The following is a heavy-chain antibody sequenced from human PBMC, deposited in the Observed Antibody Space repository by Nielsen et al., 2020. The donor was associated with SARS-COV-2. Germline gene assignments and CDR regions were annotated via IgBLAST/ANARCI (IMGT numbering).Heavy chain of an antibody. V-gene: IGHV3-20*01. Sequence: GESLKISCAASGFTFDDYAMHWVRQAPGKGLEWVSGINWNGGSTGYADSVKGRFTISRDNAKNSLYLQMNSLRAEDTALYHCQSGGGYWGQGTLVTVSS. J-gene: IGHJ4*02. CDR2: INWNGGST. D-gene: IGHD3-10*01. CDR3: QSGGGY. CDR1: GFTFDDYA.